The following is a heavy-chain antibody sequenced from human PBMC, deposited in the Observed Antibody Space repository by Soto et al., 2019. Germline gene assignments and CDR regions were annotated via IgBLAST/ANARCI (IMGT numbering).Heavy chain of an antibody. CDR3: ARFYYDSSGYYYHAFDI. D-gene: IGHD3-22*01. Sequence: SETLSLTCTVSGGSISSGGYYWSWIRQHPGKGLEWIGYIYYSGSTYYNPSLKSRVTISVDTSKNQFSLKLSSVTAADTAVYYCARFYYDSSGYYYHAFDIWGQGTMVT. V-gene: IGHV4-31*03. CDR2: IYYSGST. CDR1: GGSISSGGYY. J-gene: IGHJ3*02.